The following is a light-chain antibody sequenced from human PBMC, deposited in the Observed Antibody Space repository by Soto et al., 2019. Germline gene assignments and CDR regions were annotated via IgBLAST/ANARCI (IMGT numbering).Light chain of an antibody. Sequence: EIVLTQSPGTLSLSPGERATLSCRASQSVSSSYLAWYQQKPGQAPRLLIYGASSRATGIPDRFSGSGSGTDFTLTISRLEPEDFAVYYCQQHGSSPLTLTFGQGTKVEIK. CDR3: QQHGSSPLTLT. J-gene: IGKJ1*01. CDR2: GAS. V-gene: IGKV3-20*01. CDR1: QSVSSSY.